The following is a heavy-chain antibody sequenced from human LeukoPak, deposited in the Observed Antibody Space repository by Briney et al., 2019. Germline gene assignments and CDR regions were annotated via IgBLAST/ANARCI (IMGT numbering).Heavy chain of an antibody. J-gene: IGHJ4*01. Sequence: SETLSLTCTVSGGSISSYYWSWIRQPAGKGLEWIGRIYTSGSTNYNPSLKSRVTMSVDTSKNQFSLKLSSVTAADTAVYYCARDAPLGYCRGGSCPNGLDYWGQGTLVTVSS. CDR2: IYTSGST. D-gene: IGHD2-15*01. CDR3: ARDAPLGYCRGGSCPNGLDY. CDR1: GGSISSYY. V-gene: IGHV4-4*07.